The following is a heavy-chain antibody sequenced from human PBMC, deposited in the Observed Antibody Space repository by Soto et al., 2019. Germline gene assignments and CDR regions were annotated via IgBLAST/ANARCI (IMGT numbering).Heavy chain of an antibody. D-gene: IGHD7-27*01. Sequence: QVQLQESGPGLVKASETLSLTCTVSGDSINRYHWSWIRPPPGKGLEWIGQIYYSGSTNYNPSLQRRVTIVVDTSKNQYSLKLSSVTAADTAVYYGARWGKGYDSWGQGALVSVSS. V-gene: IGHV4-59*01. CDR1: GDSINRYH. CDR2: IYYSGST. CDR3: ARWGKGYDS. J-gene: IGHJ4*02.